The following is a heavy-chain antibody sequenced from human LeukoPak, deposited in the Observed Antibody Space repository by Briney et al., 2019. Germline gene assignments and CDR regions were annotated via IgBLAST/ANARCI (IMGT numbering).Heavy chain of an antibody. CDR2: ITGSGGST. CDR3: AKLYSTYQNYYYYYYMDV. J-gene: IGHJ6*03. D-gene: IGHD6-13*01. Sequence: GGSLRLSCAASGFTFSSYAMSWVRQAPGKGLEWLSAITGSGGSTYYADSVKGQFTISRDNSKNTLYLQMNSLRADDTAVYYCAKLYSTYQNYYYYYYMDVWGKGTTVTVSS. CDR1: GFTFSSYA. V-gene: IGHV3-23*01.